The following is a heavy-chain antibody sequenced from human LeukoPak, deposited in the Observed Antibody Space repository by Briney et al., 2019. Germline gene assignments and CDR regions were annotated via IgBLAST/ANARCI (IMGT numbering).Heavy chain of an antibody. CDR3: ARSRYDSSGYYGIIGN. D-gene: IGHD3-22*01. J-gene: IGHJ4*02. CDR2: IKQDGSEK. Sequence: GGSLRLSCAASGFTFSSYWMSWVRQAPGKGLEWVANIKQDGSEKYYVDSVKGRFTISRDNAKNSLYLQMNSLRAEDTAVYYCARSRYDSSGYYGIIGNWGQGTLVTVSS. V-gene: IGHV3-7*01. CDR1: GFTFSSYW.